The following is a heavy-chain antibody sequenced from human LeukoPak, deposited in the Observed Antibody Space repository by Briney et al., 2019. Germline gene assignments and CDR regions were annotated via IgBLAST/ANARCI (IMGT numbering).Heavy chain of an antibody. CDR2: IYYSGST. J-gene: IGHJ6*03. CDR3: ARVKRFYYDILTGYDYYYYMDV. Sequence: TSETLSLTCTVSGGSISSSSYYWGWIRQPPGKGLEWIGSIYYSGSTYYNPSLKSRVTISVDTSKNQFSLKLSSVTAADTAVYYCARVKRFYYDILTGYDYYYYMDVWGKGTTVTISS. CDR1: GGSISSSSYY. V-gene: IGHV4-39*07. D-gene: IGHD3-9*01.